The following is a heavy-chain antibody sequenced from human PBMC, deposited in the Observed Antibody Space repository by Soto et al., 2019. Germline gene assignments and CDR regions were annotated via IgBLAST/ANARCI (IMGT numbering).Heavy chain of an antibody. D-gene: IGHD6-19*01. CDR1: GGSISSSNW. Sequence: SETLSLTCAVSGGSISSSNWWSWVRQPPGKGLEWIGEIYHSGSTNYNPPLKSRVTISVDKSKNQFSLKLSSVTAADTAVYYCASGYSTGWGLVGYYYYGMDVWGQGTTVTVSS. CDR3: ASGYSTGWGLVGYYYYGMDV. V-gene: IGHV4-4*02. J-gene: IGHJ6*02. CDR2: IYHSGST.